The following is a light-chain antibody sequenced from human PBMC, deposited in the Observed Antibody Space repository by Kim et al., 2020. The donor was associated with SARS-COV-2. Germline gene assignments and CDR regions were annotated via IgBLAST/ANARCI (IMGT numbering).Light chain of an antibody. J-gene: IGKJ5*01. CDR2: DGS. CDR1: QDISNY. Sequence: DIQMTQSPSSLSASVGDRVTITCQASQDISNYLSWYRQKPGRAPNRLIYDGSSLERGVTSRFSGSGSGTEFTLTINSLQPEDIATYYCLQYNTLPVTFGQGTRLEIK. V-gene: IGKV1-33*01. CDR3: LQYNTLPVT.